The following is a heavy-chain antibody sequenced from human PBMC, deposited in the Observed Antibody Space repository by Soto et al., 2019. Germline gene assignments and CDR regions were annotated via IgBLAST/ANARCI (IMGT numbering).Heavy chain of an antibody. V-gene: IGHV3-7*01. Sequence: EVQLEESGGGLVQPGGSLRLSCAASGFTFSNYWITWVRQAPGKDLEWVANMNQDGTEKYYVDSVKGRFTISRDNAVNSLYLQMNGLRVDDTAIYYCARGHYGMDVWGQGTTVTVSS. CDR2: MNQDGTEK. J-gene: IGHJ6*02. CDR1: GFTFSNYW. CDR3: ARGHYGMDV.